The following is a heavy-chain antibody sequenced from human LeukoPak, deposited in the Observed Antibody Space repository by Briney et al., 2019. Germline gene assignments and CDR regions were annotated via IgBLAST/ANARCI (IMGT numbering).Heavy chain of an antibody. D-gene: IGHD6-19*01. Sequence: GGSLRLSCAASGFTFSSYWMTWVRQAPGKGLEWVANMKEDGGEKYYVDSVKGRFTISRDNAKNSLYLQMNSLRAEDTALYYCARARGIAVADLWGQGTLVTVSS. V-gene: IGHV3-7*01. CDR3: ARARGIAVADL. J-gene: IGHJ4*02. CDR2: MKEDGGEK. CDR1: GFTFSSYW.